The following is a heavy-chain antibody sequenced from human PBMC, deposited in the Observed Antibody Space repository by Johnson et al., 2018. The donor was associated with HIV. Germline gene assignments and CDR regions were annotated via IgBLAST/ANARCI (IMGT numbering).Heavy chain of an antibody. CDR2: ISSNGGST. V-gene: IGHV3-64*01. D-gene: IGHD5-24*01. CDR3: ARGGLEMATITDAFDI. CDR1: GFIFSSYA. Sequence: EVQLVESGGGVVRPGGSLRLSCAVSGFIFSSYAMHWVRQAPGKGLESISTISSNGGSTYYANSVKGRFTISRDNSKNTLYLQMGSLRAEDMAVYYCARGGLEMATITDAFDIWGQGTMVTVSS. J-gene: IGHJ3*02.